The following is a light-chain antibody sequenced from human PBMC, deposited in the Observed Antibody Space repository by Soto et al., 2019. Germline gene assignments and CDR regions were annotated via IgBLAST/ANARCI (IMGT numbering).Light chain of an antibody. V-gene: IGKV1-33*01. CDR2: DVS. Sequence: DIQMTQSPSSLSASVGHRVTITCQASQDISNYLNWYQQKPGKAPKLLIYDVSSLETGVPSRFSGSGSGTDFTFTISSLQPEDIATYYCQQYENLPITFGQGTRLEIK. J-gene: IGKJ5*01. CDR3: QQYENLPIT. CDR1: QDISNY.